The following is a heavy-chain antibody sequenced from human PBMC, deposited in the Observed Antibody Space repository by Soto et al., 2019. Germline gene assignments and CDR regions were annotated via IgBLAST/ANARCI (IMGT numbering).Heavy chain of an antibody. Sequence: SETLSLTCAVYGGSFSGYYWSWIRQPPGKGLEWIGEINHSGDTNYNPSLKSRMTISLYASKNHLSLQLTSFTAAEASVYYCSRGLXXIXNSGTSHFGSGTYNFDSWGQGTLVTVSS. CDR3: SRGLXXIXNSGTSHFGSGTYNFDS. CDR1: GGSFSGYY. D-gene: IGHD3-10*01. J-gene: IGHJ4*02. V-gene: IGHV4-34*01. CDR2: INHSGDT.